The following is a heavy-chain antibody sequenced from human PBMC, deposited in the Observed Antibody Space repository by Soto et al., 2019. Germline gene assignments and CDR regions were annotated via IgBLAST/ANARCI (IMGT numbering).Heavy chain of an antibody. CDR1: YGSISIPGYY. D-gene: IGHD3-10*01. J-gene: IGHJ4*02. CDR3: ARHAFPTLWFGEADRINFDY. CDR2: SYYSGSN. Sequence: QLQLQESGPGLVKPSETLSLTCAVSYGSISIPGYYWGWIRQPPGKGLEWIGSSYYSGSNYYNPSLKSRVTISVDMSKNQFSLKLSSVTAADTAVYYCARHAFPTLWFGEADRINFDYWGQGTLVTVSS. V-gene: IGHV4-39*01.